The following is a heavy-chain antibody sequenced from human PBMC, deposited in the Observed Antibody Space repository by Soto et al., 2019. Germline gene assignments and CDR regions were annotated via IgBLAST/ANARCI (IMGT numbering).Heavy chain of an antibody. V-gene: IGHV1-69*13. CDR2: IIPIFGTA. J-gene: IGHJ4*02. CDR3: ARLQGYDSSGYPGY. D-gene: IGHD3-22*01. CDR1: EGTFSSYS. Sequence: SVKVSCKASEGTFSSYSISWVRQAPGQGLEWMGGIIPIFGTANYAQKFQGRVTITADESTSTAYMELSSLRSEDTAVYYCARLQGYDSSGYPGYWGQGTLVTVSS.